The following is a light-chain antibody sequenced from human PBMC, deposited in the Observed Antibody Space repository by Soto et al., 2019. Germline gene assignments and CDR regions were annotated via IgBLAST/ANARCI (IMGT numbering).Light chain of an antibody. CDR1: QSVSRNY. V-gene: IGKV3-20*01. J-gene: IGKJ2*01. Sequence: EIVLTQSPGTLSLSPGERATLSCRASQSVSRNYLAWYQQKPGQAPRLLIFGASSRATVIPDRFSGSGSGTDFTLSISRLEPEDFAVYYCQQYGSSPPNTFGQGTKLEIK. CDR3: QQYGSSPPNT. CDR2: GAS.